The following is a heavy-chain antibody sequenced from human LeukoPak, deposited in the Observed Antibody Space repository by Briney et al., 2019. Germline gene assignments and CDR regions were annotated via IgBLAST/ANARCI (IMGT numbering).Heavy chain of an antibody. Sequence: GGSLRLSCAASGFIFSSYAMHWVRQAPGKGLEWVAVISYDGSNKYYADSVKGRFTISRYNSKNTLYLQMNSLRAEDTAVYYCARDSDSNWGSSWFDPRGQGTLVTVSS. D-gene: IGHD7-27*01. CDR3: ARDSDSNWGSSWFDP. J-gene: IGHJ5*02. CDR1: GFIFSSYA. CDR2: ISYDGSNK. V-gene: IGHV3-30-3*01.